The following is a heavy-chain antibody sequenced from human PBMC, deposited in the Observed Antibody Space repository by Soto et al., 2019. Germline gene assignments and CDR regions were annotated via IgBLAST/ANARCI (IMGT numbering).Heavy chain of an antibody. D-gene: IGHD5-18*01. CDR2: IYPGDSDT. Sequence: GESLKISFKGYGYTFTYYWIGWVRQMPGKGLELIGLIYPGDSDTRYSPSFQGQVTISADKSISTAYLQWSSLKASDTAMYYCARLFVVGGYSYGRNWFDPWGQGTLVTVSS. J-gene: IGHJ5*02. CDR1: GYTFTYYW. V-gene: IGHV5-51*01. CDR3: ARLFVVGGYSYGRNWFDP.